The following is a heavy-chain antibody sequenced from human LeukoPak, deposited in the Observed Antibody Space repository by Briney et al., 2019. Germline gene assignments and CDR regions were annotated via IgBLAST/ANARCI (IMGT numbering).Heavy chain of an antibody. J-gene: IGHJ4*02. CDR3: TTGQDTTIHDGY. CDR1: GFTFSSAW. CDR2: IKRKKDGAKT. Sequence: PGGSLRLSCAASGFTFSSAWLNWVRQAPGMGLEWVGRIKRKKDGAKTDYAAPVKSRFTISRDDSKDILYLQMNSLETEDTAVYYCTTGQDTTIHDGYWGQGTPVTVSS. D-gene: IGHD2-15*01. V-gene: IGHV3-15*01.